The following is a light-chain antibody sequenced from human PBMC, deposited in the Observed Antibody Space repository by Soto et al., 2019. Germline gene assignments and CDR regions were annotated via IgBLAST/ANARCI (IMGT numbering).Light chain of an antibody. CDR2: EAS. Sequence: EIVLTQSPATLSLSPGERATLSCRASQSVSSYLAWYQQKPGQAPRLLINEASNRATGTPPRFSGSGSGTDFTLTISSLEPEDFSVYYCQQRSNWLTFGGGTKVEIK. CDR1: QSVSSY. V-gene: IGKV3-11*01. CDR3: QQRSNWLT. J-gene: IGKJ4*01.